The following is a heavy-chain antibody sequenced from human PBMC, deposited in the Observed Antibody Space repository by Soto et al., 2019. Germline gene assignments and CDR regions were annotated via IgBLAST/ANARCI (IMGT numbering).Heavy chain of an antibody. V-gene: IGHV3-21*01. CDR3: ARDLLTAVAGRGPVGY. CDR2: ISSSSSYI. J-gene: IGHJ4*02. Sequence: PGGSLRLSCAASGFTFSSYIMNWVRQAPGKGLEWVSSISSSSSYIYYADSVKGRFTISRDNAKNSLYLQMNSLRAEDTAVYYCARDLLTAVAGRGPVGYWGQGTLVTVSS. CDR1: GFTFSSYI. D-gene: IGHD6-19*01.